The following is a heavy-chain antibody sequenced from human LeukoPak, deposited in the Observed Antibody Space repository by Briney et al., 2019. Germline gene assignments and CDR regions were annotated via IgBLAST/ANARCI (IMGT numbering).Heavy chain of an antibody. CDR2: IYSGGST. D-gene: IGHD6-19*01. J-gene: IGHJ4*02. Sequence: GGSLRLSCAASGFTVSSNYMSWVRQAPGKGLEWVSVIYSGGSTYYADSVKGRITISRDNSKNTLYLQMNSLRAEDTAVYYCARDGGSGWDLHFDYWGQGTLVTVSS. CDR1: GFTVSSNY. CDR3: ARDGGSGWDLHFDY. V-gene: IGHV3-53*01.